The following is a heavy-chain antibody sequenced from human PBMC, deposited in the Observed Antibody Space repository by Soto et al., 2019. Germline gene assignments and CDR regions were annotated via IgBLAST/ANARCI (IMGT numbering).Heavy chain of an antibody. CDR1: GYSVTSGDYY. V-gene: IGHV4-30-4*01. J-gene: IGHJ1*01. D-gene: IGHD3-22*01. CDR3: ARGDYLNRSGYYYFQH. Sequence: QVQLQESGPGLVKPSQTLSLTCSVSGYSVTSGDYYWTWFRQSPGKGLEWLGYISYSVNTAYNPSHSSRLTIYLDTSKNHFSLKLHAATAADTAVYYCARGDYLNRSGYYYFQHWGQGTPVTVSS. CDR2: ISYSVNT.